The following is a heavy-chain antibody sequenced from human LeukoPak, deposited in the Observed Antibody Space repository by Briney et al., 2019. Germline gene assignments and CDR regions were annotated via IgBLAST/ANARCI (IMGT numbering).Heavy chain of an antibody. CDR3: ARSANLYDFWSGHHDY. D-gene: IGHD3-3*01. CDR2: IIPIFGTA. CDR1: GGTFSSYA. J-gene: IGHJ4*02. V-gene: IGHV1-69*01. Sequence: SVKVSCKASGGTFSSYAISWVRQAPGQGLEWMGGIIPIFGTANYAQKFQGRVTITADESTSTAYMELSSLRSEDTAVYYCARSANLYDFWSGHHDYWGQGTLVTISS.